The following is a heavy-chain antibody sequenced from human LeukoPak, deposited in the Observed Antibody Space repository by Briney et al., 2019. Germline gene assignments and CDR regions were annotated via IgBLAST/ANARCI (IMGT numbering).Heavy chain of an antibody. CDR2: INPNSGGT. CDR3: ARDKPPGYCTNGVCAKGDY. V-gene: IGHV1-2*02. CDR1: GYTFTGYY. J-gene: IGHJ4*02. D-gene: IGHD2-8*01. Sequence: ASVKVSCKASGYTFTGYYMHWVRQAPGQGLEWMGWINPNSGGTNYAQKFQGRVTMTRDTSISTAYMELSRLRSDDTAVYYCARDKPPGYCTNGVCAKGDYWGQGTLVTVSS.